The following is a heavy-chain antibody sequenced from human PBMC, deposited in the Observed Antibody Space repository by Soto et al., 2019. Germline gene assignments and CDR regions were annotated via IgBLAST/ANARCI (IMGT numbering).Heavy chain of an antibody. CDR3: ARDQGDCSGGSCRYYYYGMDV. D-gene: IGHD2-15*01. CDR2: IIPIFGTA. Sequence: QVQLVQSGAEVKKPGSSVKVSCKASGGTFSSYAISWVRQAPGQGLEWMGGIIPIFGTANYAQKFQGRVTITADESTSTAYMGLSSLRSEDTAVYYCARDQGDCSGGSCRYYYYGMDVWGQGTTVTVSS. V-gene: IGHV1-69*01. J-gene: IGHJ6*02. CDR1: GGTFSSYA.